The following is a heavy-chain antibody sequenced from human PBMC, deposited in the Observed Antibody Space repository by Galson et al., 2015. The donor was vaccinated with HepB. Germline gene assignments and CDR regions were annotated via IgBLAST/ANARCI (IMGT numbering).Heavy chain of an antibody. J-gene: IGHJ4*02. D-gene: IGHD6-13*01. CDR3: VKEGGIAAAGSKEVVDY. CDR2: ISGSGGST. V-gene: IGHV3-23*01. CDR1: GFTFSTYA. Sequence: SLRLSCAASGFTFSTYAMSWVRQAPGKGLDWVSSISGSGGSTYYAYSVKGRFTISRNNSKNTLYLQMSSLRAEDTAVYYCVKEGGIAAAGSKEVVDYWGQGTLVTVSS.